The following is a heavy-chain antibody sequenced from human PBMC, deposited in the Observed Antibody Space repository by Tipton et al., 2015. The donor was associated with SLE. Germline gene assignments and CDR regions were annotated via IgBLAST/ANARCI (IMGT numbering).Heavy chain of an antibody. V-gene: IGHV4-38-2*02. CDR1: GYSISSSYY. CDR2: FAHSGSS. CDR3: ARGGLTLFGMVTSDY. D-gene: IGHD3-3*01. Sequence: TLSLTCTASGYSISSSYYLGWIRQPPGKGLEWIGSFAHSGSSFYNPSLKSRVSISADTSRNEFSLRLNSVTAADTAVYYCARGGLTLFGMVTSDYWGQGTLVTVSS. J-gene: IGHJ4*02.